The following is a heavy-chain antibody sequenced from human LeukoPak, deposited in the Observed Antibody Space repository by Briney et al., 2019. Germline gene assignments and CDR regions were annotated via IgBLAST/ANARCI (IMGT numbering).Heavy chain of an antibody. CDR1: GGSISSYY. Sequence: PSETLSLTCTVSGGSISSYYWSWIRQPAGKGLEWIGRIYTSGSTNYNPSLKSRVTISVDTSKNQFSLKLSSVTAADTAVYYCARGERRYYDILTGYYQSSQEYYFDYWGQGTLVTVSS. CDR2: IYTSGST. CDR3: ARGERRYYDILTGYYQSSQEYYFDY. J-gene: IGHJ4*02. D-gene: IGHD3-9*01. V-gene: IGHV4-4*07.